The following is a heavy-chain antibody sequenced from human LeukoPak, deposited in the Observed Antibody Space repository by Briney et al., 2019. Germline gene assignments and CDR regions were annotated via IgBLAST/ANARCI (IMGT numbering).Heavy chain of an antibody. V-gene: IGHV3-9*01. CDR3: AKDQKMHGDY. J-gene: IGHJ4*02. Sequence: GGSLRLSCAASGFTFDDYAMHWVRQAPGKGLEWVSGISWNSGSIGYADSVKGRFTISRDNSKNTLYLQMSSLRAEDTAVYYCAKDQKMHGDYWGQGTLVTVSS. CDR1: GFTFDDYA. CDR2: ISWNSGSI.